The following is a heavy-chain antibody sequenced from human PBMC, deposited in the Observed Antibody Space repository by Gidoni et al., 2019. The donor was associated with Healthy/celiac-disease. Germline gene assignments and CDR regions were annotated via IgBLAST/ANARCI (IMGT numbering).Heavy chain of an antibody. D-gene: IGHD3-22*01. CDR2: IRYDGSNK. Sequence: QVPLVESGGGVVQPGGSLRLSCAASGFTFSSYGMPWVRQAPGKGLEWVAFIRYDGSNKYYADSVKGRFTISRDNSKNTLYLQMNSLRAEDTAVYYCAKGYYYDSYDAFDIWGQGTMVTVSS. CDR3: AKGYYYDSYDAFDI. V-gene: IGHV3-30*02. CDR1: GFTFSSYG. J-gene: IGHJ3*02.